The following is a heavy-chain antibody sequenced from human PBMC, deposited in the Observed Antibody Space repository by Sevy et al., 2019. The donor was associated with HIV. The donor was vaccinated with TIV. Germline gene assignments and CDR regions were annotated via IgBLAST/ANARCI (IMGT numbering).Heavy chain of an antibody. CDR2: IYYSGRT. V-gene: IGHV4-59*01. CDR1: GDSISGYY. Sequence: SETLSLTCTVSGDSISGYYWSWIRQPPGKGLEWMGYIYYSGRTDYSPSLKSRVTISEDTSKNQFSLKLSSVTAADTAMYYCARTFQEYYYGVDVWGQGTTVTVSS. CDR3: ARTFQEYYYGVDV. J-gene: IGHJ6*02. D-gene: IGHD3-3*02.